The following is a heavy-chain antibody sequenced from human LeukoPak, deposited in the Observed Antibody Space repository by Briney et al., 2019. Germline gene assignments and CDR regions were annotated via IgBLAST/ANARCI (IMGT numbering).Heavy chain of an antibody. D-gene: IGHD6-19*01. Sequence: SVKVSCKASGGTFSSYAISWVRQAPGQGLEWMGGIIPIFGTANYAQKLQGRVTMTTDTSTSTAYMELRSLRSDDTAVYYCARDSQAVARLFDYWGQGTLVTVSS. V-gene: IGHV1-69*05. J-gene: IGHJ4*02. CDR1: GGTFSSYA. CDR3: ARDSQAVARLFDY. CDR2: IIPIFGTA.